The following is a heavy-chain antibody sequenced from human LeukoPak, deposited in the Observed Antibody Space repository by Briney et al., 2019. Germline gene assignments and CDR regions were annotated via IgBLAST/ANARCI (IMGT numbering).Heavy chain of an antibody. Sequence: MPGGSLRLSCAASGFTFSSYSMKWVRQAPGKGLEWVSSISSSSSYIYYADSVKGRFTISRDNAKNSLYLQMNSLRAEDTAVYYCAKVFYGGNSRDGFDIWGQGTMVTVSS. D-gene: IGHD4-23*01. J-gene: IGHJ3*02. V-gene: IGHV3-21*01. CDR2: ISSSSSYI. CDR3: AKVFYGGNSRDGFDI. CDR1: GFTFSSYS.